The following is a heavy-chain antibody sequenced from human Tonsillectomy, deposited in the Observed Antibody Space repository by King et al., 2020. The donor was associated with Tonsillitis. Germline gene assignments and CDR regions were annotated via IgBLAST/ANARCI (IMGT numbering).Heavy chain of an antibody. CDR3: SRISYSSSWYFDY. CDR1: GFSLSTRGMC. J-gene: IGHJ4*02. V-gene: IGHV2-70*01. D-gene: IGHD6-13*01. Sequence: QLTLKESGPALVKPTQTLTLTCTFSGFSLSTRGMCVSWIRHPPGKALEWLALIDWDDDKYYSTSLKTRLTISKDTSKNQVVLTITNMDPLDTSTYYCSRISYSSSWYFDYWGQGTLVTVSS. CDR2: IDWDDDK.